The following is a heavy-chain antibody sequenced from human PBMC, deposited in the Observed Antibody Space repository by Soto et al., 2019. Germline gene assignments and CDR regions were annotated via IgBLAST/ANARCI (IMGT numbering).Heavy chain of an antibody. D-gene: IGHD3-10*01. V-gene: IGHV3-7*01. Sequence: GGSLRLSXAASAFTFSSSWMSWVRQAPGKGLEWVANIKQDGSEKYYVDSVKGRFTISRDNAKNSLYLQMNSLRAEDTAVYYRARPYGSGSYPLDYFDYWGQGTLVTVSS. CDR1: AFTFSSSW. J-gene: IGHJ4*02. CDR3: ARPYGSGSYPLDYFDY. CDR2: IKQDGSEK.